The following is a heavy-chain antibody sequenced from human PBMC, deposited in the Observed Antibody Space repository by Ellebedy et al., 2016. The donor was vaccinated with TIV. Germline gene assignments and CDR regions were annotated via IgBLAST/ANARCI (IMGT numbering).Heavy chain of an antibody. CDR3: ARGSKPFDP. J-gene: IGHJ5*02. CDR1: GYTFTSDD. V-gene: IGHV1-8*01. CDR2: MNPSSGYT. Sequence: AASVKVSCKASGYTFTSDDINWVRQAAGQGLEWLGWMNPSSGYTASAQKFHGRITLTRDTSISTAYLELSSLRSDDTAVYYCARGSKPFDPWGQGTLVTVSS.